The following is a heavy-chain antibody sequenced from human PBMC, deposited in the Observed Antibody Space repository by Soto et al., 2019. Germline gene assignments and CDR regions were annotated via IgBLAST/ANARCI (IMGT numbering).Heavy chain of an antibody. J-gene: IGHJ4*02. D-gene: IGHD5-12*01. Sequence: ASVKVCCKASGYTFTVYYMHGVRQAPGQWLEWMGCINPNSGGTNYAQKLQGWVTMTRDTSISTAYMELSRLRSDDTAVYYCASGYDYFDYWGQGTLVTVSS. CDR1: GYTFTVYY. V-gene: IGHV1-2*04. CDR2: INPNSGGT. CDR3: ASGYDYFDY.